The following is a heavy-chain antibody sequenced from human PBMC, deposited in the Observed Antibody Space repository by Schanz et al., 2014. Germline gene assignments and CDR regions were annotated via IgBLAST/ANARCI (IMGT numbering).Heavy chain of an antibody. J-gene: IGHJ4*02. Sequence: VQLVESGGGLVQPGGSLRLSCAASGFTFSRCGMHWVRQTPAKGLEWVAIIWFDGSNKYYADSVKGRFTISRDNSRNTLFLQMNSLRAEDTAVYYCVKDLGTATREGWAFASWGQGTLVTVSS. CDR2: IWFDGSNK. D-gene: IGHD1-7*01. CDR1: GFTFSRCG. CDR3: VKDLGTATREGWAFAS. V-gene: IGHV3-33*06.